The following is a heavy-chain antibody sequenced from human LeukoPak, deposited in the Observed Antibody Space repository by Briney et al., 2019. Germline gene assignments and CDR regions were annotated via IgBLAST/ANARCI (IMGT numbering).Heavy chain of an antibody. J-gene: IGHJ6*03. Sequence: GASVKVSCKASGYTFTSYAMNWVRQAPGQGLEWMGWINTNTGNPTYAQGFTGRFVFSLDTSVSTAYLQISSLKAEDTAVYYRAREAATAPYYYYYMDVWGKGTTVTVSS. D-gene: IGHD6-13*01. CDR3: AREAATAPYYYYYMDV. V-gene: IGHV7-4-1*02. CDR2: INTNTGNP. CDR1: GYTFTSYA.